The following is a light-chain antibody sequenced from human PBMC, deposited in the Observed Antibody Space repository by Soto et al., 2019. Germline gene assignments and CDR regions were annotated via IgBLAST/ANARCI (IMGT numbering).Light chain of an antibody. CDR2: EVT. V-gene: IGLV2-14*01. CDR3: SSYTTAYTQV. J-gene: IGLJ3*02. CDR1: SNDVGYYNY. Sequence: QSVLSQPASVSGSPGQSITISCTGTSNDVGYYNYVSWYQQHPGQAPKLMISEVTTRPSGVSDRFSGSKSGNTASPTISRLQAEDEAHYYCSSYTTAYTQVFGGGTQLTVL.